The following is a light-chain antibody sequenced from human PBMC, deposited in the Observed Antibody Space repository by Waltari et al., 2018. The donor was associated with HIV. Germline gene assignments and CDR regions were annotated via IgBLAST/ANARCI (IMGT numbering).Light chain of an antibody. CDR3: QQYNHWPWT. CDR2: GSS. Sequence: VSPGERATLSCRASQSVTTNLAWYQQKPGQAPRLLFYGSSTRATGLPDRFSGSGSGTEFTLTISSLQSEDSAVYYCQQYNHWPWTFGQGATVEIK. J-gene: IGKJ1*01. V-gene: IGKV3-15*01. CDR1: QSVTTN.